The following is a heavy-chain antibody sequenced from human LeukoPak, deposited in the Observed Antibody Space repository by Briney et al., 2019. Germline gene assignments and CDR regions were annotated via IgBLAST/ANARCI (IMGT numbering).Heavy chain of an antibody. V-gene: IGHV3-21*01. CDR1: GFTFSSYA. CDR3: ARGHSAFDY. D-gene: IGHD2-21*01. Sequence: GGSLRLSCAASGFTFSSYAMSWVRQAPGKGLEWVSSISSSSSYIYYADLVKGRFTISRDNAKNSLYLQMNSLRAEDTAVYYCARGHSAFDYWGQGTLVTVSS. CDR2: ISSSSSYI. J-gene: IGHJ4*02.